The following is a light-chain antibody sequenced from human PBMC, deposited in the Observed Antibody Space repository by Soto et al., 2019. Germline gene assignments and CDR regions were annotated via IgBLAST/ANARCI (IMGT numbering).Light chain of an antibody. CDR2: GAS. CDR1: QSVSSSY. J-gene: IGKJ1*01. CDR3: QQYCTSSWT. Sequence: EMVLTQSPGTLSLSPGERATLSCRASQSVSSSYLAWYQQKPGQAPSLLIYGASSRATGIPARFSGSGSGTDFTLTISRLEPEDFAVYYCQQYCTSSWTFGQGTKVDIK. V-gene: IGKV3-20*01.